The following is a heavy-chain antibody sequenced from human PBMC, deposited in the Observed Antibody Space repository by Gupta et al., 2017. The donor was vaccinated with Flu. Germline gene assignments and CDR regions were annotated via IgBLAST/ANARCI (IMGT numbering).Heavy chain of an antibody. J-gene: IGHJ2*01. CDR3: ARDSGEYYYDSSGYLERGRDWYFDL. CDR2: INPNSGGT. D-gene: IGHD3-22*01. Sequence: QVQLVQSGAEVKKPGASVKVSCKASGYTFTGYYMHWVRQAPGQGLEWMGWINPNSGGTNYAQKFQGRVTMTRDTSISTAYMELSRLRSDDTAVYYCARDSGEYYYDSSGYLERGRDWYFDLWGRGTLVTVSS. CDR1: GYTFTGYY. V-gene: IGHV1-2*02.